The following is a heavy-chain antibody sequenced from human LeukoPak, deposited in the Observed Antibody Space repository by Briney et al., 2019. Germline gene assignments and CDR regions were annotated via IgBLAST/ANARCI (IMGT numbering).Heavy chain of an antibody. Sequence: SETLSLTCTVSGGSISSYYWSWIRQPPGKGLEWLGYIYYSGSTNYNPSLKSRVTISVDTSKNQFSLKLSSVTAADTAVYYCARGGYEQRLWPTPFDYWGQGTLVTVSS. J-gene: IGHJ4*02. V-gene: IGHV4-59*01. CDR3: ARGGYEQRLWPTPFDY. CDR1: GGSISSYY. CDR2: IYYSGST. D-gene: IGHD6-25*01.